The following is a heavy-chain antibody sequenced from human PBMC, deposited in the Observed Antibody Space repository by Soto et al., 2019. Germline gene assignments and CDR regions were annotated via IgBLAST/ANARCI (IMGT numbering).Heavy chain of an antibody. D-gene: IGHD3-10*01. CDR1: GGTFSSHA. CDR2: IITIFGTT. J-gene: IGHJ3*01. CDR3: AGSYKYGSGTFDAFDV. Sequence: QVQLVQSGTEVKKPGSSVKVSCKASGGTFSSHAISWVRQAPGQGLEWMGGIITIFGTTNYAQRLQGRVSITADESTSTAYMELSSLRSEDTAVYYCAGSYKYGSGTFDAFDVWGQGTMVTVSS. V-gene: IGHV1-69*01.